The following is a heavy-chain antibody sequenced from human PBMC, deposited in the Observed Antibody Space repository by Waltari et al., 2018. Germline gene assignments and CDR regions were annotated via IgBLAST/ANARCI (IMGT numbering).Heavy chain of an antibody. D-gene: IGHD6-6*01. Sequence: EVQLLESGGGLVQPGGSLRLSCAASGFTFSSYAMSWVRQAPGKGLEWVSAISGRGGSTYYADSVKGRFTISRDNSKNTLYLQMNSLRAEDTAVYYCAKHHSSSSGGGRGYYYYGMDVWGQGTTVTVSS. CDR1: GFTFSSYA. V-gene: IGHV3-23*01. CDR3: AKHHSSSSGGGRGYYYYGMDV. J-gene: IGHJ6*02. CDR2: ISGRGGST.